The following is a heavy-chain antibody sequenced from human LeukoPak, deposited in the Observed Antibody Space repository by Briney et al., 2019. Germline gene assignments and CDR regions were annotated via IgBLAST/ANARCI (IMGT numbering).Heavy chain of an antibody. Sequence: GGSLRLSCAASGFTFSSYGMHWVRQAPGKGLEWVAVISYDGSNKYYADSVKGRFTISRDNSKNTLYLQMNSLRAEDTAVYYCAPVDTAMVSPPGAFDIWGQGTMVTVSS. V-gene: IGHV3-30*03. D-gene: IGHD5-18*01. CDR3: APVDTAMVSPPGAFDI. J-gene: IGHJ3*02. CDR1: GFTFSSYG. CDR2: ISYDGSNK.